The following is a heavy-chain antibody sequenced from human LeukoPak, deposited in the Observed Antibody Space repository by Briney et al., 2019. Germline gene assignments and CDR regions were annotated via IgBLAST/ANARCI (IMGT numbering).Heavy chain of an antibody. J-gene: IGHJ6*03. V-gene: IGHV4-59*01. CDR2: IYYSGST. Sequence: SETLSLTCTVSGGSISSYDWSWIRQPPGKGLEWIGYIYYSGSTNYNPSLKGRVTISVDTSKNQFSLKLSSVTAADTAVYYCARLLRIGRYSYYYMDVWGKGTTVTVSS. D-gene: IGHD3/OR15-3a*01. CDR3: ARLLRIGRYSYYYMDV. CDR1: GGSISSYD.